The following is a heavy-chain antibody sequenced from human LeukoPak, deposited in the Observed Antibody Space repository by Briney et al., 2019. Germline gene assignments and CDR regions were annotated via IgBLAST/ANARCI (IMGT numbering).Heavy chain of an antibody. CDR1: GFTVSNSY. CDR3: ARDSNGPAF. CDR2: IYSDGGT. Sequence: PGGSLRLSCVASGFTVSNSYMSWVRQAPGKGLEWVSVIYSDGGTFYSDSVTGRFTISRDYSKSTLYLQMNSLRADDTAVYYCARDSNGPAFWGQGTLVTVSS. V-gene: IGHV3-53*01. D-gene: IGHD6-19*01. J-gene: IGHJ4*02.